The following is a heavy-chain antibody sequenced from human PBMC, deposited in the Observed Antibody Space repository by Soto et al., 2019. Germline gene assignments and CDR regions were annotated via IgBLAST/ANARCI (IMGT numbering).Heavy chain of an antibody. CDR3: ARGGAAAGTYYYYYGMDV. J-gene: IGHJ6*02. CDR2: IIPILGIA. D-gene: IGHD6-13*01. Sequence: QVQLVQSGAEVKKPGSSVKVSCKASGGTFSSYTIRWVRQAPGQGLEWMGRIIPILGIANYAQKFQGRVTITADKSTSTAYMELSSLRSEDTAVYYCARGGAAAGTYYYYYGMDVWGQGTTVTVSS. V-gene: IGHV1-69*02. CDR1: GGTFSSYT.